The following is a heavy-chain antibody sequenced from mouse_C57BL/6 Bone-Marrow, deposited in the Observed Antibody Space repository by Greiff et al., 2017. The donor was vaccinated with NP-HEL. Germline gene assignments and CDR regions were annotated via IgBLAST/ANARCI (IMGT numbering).Heavy chain of an antibody. CDR1: GYTFTSYW. CDR3: ARLGLHWYFDV. D-gene: IGHD4-1*01. CDR2: IDPSDSYT. Sequence: QVQLQQPGAELVKPGASVKLSCKASGYTFTSYWMQWVKQRPGQGLEWIGEIDPSDSYTNYNQKFKGKATLTVDTSSSTAYMQLSSLTSEDSAVYYCARLGLHWYFDVWGTGTTVTFSS. V-gene: IGHV1-50*01. J-gene: IGHJ1*03.